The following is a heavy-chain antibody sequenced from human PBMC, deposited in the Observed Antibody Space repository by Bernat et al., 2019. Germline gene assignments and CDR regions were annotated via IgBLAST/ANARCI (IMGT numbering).Heavy chain of an antibody. CDR2: INAGNGDT. V-gene: IGHV1-3*01. Sequence: QVQLVQSGAEVKKPGASVKVSCKASGYTFTSYTMHWVRQAPGQRLEWMGWINAGNGDTKYSQRFQGRVTITRDTSASTAYMELSSLRSEDTAVYYCARGSGANYFYMDVWGKGTTVTVSS. D-gene: IGHD3-3*01. CDR3: ARGSGANYFYMDV. CDR1: GYTFTSYT. J-gene: IGHJ6*03.